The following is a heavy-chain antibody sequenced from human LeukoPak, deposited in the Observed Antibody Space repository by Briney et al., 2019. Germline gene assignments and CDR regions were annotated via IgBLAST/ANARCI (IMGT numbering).Heavy chain of an antibody. D-gene: IGHD3-10*01. Sequence: AGGSLRLSCAASGFTFSSYSMNWVRQAPGKGLEWVSSISSSSSYIYYADSVKGRFTISRDNAKNSLYLQMNSLRAEDTAVYYCARAHTGFGESLAHVTFDYWGQGTLVTVSS. CDR1: GFTFSSYS. J-gene: IGHJ4*02. CDR3: ARAHTGFGESLAHVTFDY. CDR2: ISSSSSYI. V-gene: IGHV3-21*01.